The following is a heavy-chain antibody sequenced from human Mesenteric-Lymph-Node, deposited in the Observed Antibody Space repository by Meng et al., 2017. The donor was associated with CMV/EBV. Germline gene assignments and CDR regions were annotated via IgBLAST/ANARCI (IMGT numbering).Heavy chain of an antibody. Sequence: GESLKISCAASGFTFSNAWMSWVRQAPGQGLEWVALTSYDGTNDYYLDSVKGRFTISRDNARNTLYLQMNSLRPEDTATYFCARDQDSGSSQFYSHFYGMDVWGQGTTVTVSS. D-gene: IGHD3-10*01. CDR2: TSYDGTND. CDR1: GFTFSNAW. J-gene: IGHJ6*02. CDR3: ARDQDSGSSQFYSHFYGMDV. V-gene: IGHV3-30-3*01.